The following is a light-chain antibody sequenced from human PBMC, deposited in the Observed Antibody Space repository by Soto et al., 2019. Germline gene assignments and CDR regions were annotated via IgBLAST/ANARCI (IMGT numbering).Light chain of an antibody. CDR1: SGHSSYA. Sequence: QLVLTQSPSASASLGASVKLTCTLSSGHSSYAIAWHQQQPEKGPRYLMKLNSDGSHSKGDGIPDRFSGSSPGAERYLTISSLQSEDEADYYCQTWDTAINVIFGGGTKLTVL. CDR3: QTWDTAINVI. V-gene: IGLV4-69*01. CDR2: LNSDGSH. J-gene: IGLJ2*01.